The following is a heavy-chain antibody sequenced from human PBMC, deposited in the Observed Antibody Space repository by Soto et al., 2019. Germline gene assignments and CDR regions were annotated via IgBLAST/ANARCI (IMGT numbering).Heavy chain of an antibody. CDR3: VRWDSGNPEN. J-gene: IGHJ4*02. V-gene: IGHV3-72*01. Sequence: ESGGGLVQPGGSLRLSCVVSGFTLSDHYIYWVRQAPGKGLEWVGRTKNKAQRYTTEYAASVKGRFTISRDDSENSVYLQMNSLKTEDTAVYYCVRWDSGNPENWGQGTLVTVSS. CDR1: GFTLSDHY. CDR2: TKNKAQRYTT. D-gene: IGHD1-26*01.